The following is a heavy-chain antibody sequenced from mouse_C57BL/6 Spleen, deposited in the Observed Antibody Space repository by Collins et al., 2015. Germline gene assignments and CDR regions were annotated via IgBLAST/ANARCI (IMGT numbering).Heavy chain of an antibody. CDR3: ARHPLRPYYYAMDY. CDR2: ISGGGSYT. CDR1: GFTFSSYG. V-gene: IGHV5-9-2*01. Sequence: EVKLVESGGGLVKPGGSLKLSCAASGFTFSSYGMSWVRQTPEKRLEWVATISGGGSYTYYPDSVKGRFTISRDNAKNNLYLQMSSLRSEDTALYYCARHPLRPYYYAMDYWGQGTSVTVSS. D-gene: IGHD1-2*01. J-gene: IGHJ4*01.